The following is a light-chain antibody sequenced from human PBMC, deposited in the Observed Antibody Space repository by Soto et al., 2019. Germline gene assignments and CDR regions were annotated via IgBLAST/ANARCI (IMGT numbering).Light chain of an antibody. CDR1: NRDIGAYIL. Sequence: QSVLTQPASVSGSLGQSITISCTGSNRDIGAYILVSWYQQYPDTAPKLIIYEVRNRPSGVSYRFTGSRSGNTASLTISALQADDESTFYCSSYTTTSTLLFGGGTKVTVL. CDR3: SSYTTTSTLL. J-gene: IGLJ3*02. V-gene: IGLV2-14*01. CDR2: EVR.